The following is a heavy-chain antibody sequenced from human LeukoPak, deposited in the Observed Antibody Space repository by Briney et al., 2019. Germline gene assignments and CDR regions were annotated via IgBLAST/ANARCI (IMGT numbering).Heavy chain of an antibody. J-gene: IGHJ4*02. CDR3: AKDRKGYYGSGSWYYFDY. D-gene: IGHD3-10*01. V-gene: IGHV3-21*01. Sequence: KTGGSLGLSCAASGFTFNSYTMNWVRQAPGKGLEWVSSISSSSTYIYYADSVKGRFTISRDNSKNTLYLQMNSLRAEDTAVYYCAKDRKGYYGSGSWYYFDYWGQGTLVTVSS. CDR1: GFTFNSYT. CDR2: ISSSSTYI.